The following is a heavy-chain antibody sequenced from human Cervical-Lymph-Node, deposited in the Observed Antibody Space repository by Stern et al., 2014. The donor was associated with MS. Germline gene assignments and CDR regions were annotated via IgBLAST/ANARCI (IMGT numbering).Heavy chain of an antibody. D-gene: IGHD2-21*01. CDR2: IHPNSGDT. Sequence: VESGADVKKPGASLKVSCKASGYTFTDYYMQWVRQAPGQGLEWMGWIHPNSGDTNYARKFQGRVTLTRDTSISTAYLELSRLTYDDTAVYYCARGLATALIADFWGQGTLVTVS. CDR1: GYTFTDYY. CDR3: ARGLATALIADF. J-gene: IGHJ4*02. V-gene: IGHV1-2*02.